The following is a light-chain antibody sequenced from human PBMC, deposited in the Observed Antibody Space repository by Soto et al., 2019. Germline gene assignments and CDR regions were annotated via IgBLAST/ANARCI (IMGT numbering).Light chain of an antibody. CDR2: GAS. V-gene: IGKV3-15*01. Sequence: EIVMTQSPATLSVSPGERATLSCRVSQSVSSNLAWYQQKPGQAPRLLIYGASTRATGIPARFSGSGSGTEFTLTISSLQSEDFAVYYCQQYNNWPVALTFGGGTKVEIK. CDR3: QQYNNWPVALT. CDR1: QSVSSN. J-gene: IGKJ4*01.